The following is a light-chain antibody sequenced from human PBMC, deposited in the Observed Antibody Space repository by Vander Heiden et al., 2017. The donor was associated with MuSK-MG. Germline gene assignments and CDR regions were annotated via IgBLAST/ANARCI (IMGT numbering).Light chain of an antibody. CDR2: RND. Sequence: GSTSNIGATIVNWYQHFPGTAPKFLIYRNDQRASGVPDRFSASKSGTSASLAISGLQSEDEADYYCAAWDDSLNALVFGSGTKVT. CDR3: AAWDDSLNALV. J-gene: IGLJ1*01. V-gene: IGLV1-44*01. CDR1: TSNIGATI.